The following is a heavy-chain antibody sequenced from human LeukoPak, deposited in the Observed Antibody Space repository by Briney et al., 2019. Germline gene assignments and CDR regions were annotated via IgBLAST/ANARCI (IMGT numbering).Heavy chain of an antibody. J-gene: IGHJ5*02. CDR1: GYTFTGYY. D-gene: IGHD3-10*01. Sequence: ASVKVSCKASGYTFTGYYMHWVRQAPGQGLEWMGWINPNSGGTNYAQKFQGRVTMTRDTSISTAYMELSRLRPDDTAVYYCARVTYPRGGWFDPWGQGTLVTVSS. CDR2: INPNSGGT. V-gene: IGHV1-2*02. CDR3: ARVTYPRGGWFDP.